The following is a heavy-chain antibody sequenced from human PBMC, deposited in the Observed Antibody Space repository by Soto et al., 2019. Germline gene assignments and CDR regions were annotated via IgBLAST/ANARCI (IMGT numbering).Heavy chain of an antibody. V-gene: IGHV3-30*18. D-gene: IGHD6-25*01. CDR1: GFTFSSYG. CDR2: ISYDGSNK. J-gene: IGHJ6*02. Sequence: PGGSLRLSCAASGFTFSSYGMHWVRQAPGKGLEWVAVISYDGSNKYYADSVRGRFTISRDNSKNTLYLQMNSLRAEDTAVYYCAKDREATRLYYYYGMDVWGQGTTVTVSS. CDR3: AKDREATRLYYYYGMDV.